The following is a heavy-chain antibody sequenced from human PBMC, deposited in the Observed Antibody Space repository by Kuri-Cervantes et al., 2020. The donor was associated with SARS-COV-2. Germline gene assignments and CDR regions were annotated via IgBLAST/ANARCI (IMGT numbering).Heavy chain of an antibody. J-gene: IGHJ4*02. D-gene: IGHD6-13*01. Sequence: GGSLRLSCAASGFTFSSYAMHWVRQAPGKGLEWVAVIWYDGSNKYYADSVKGRFTISRDNSKNTLYLQMNSLRAEDTAVYYCARDYSSWYKGPLDYWGQGTLVTVSS. CDR1: GFTFSSYA. V-gene: IGHV3-33*08. CDR3: ARDYSSWYKGPLDY. CDR2: IWYDGSNK.